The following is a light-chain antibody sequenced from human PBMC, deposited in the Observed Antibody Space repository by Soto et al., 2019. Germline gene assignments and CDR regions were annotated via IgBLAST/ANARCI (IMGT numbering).Light chain of an antibody. V-gene: IGKV3-20*01. CDR3: QQYGSSPYT. J-gene: IGKJ2*01. Sequence: EIVLTQSPGTLSLSPGERATLSCRASQSVSSSYLAWYQQKPGQAPRLLIYGASSRATGIPDRFSRSGSGTDFTLTISRLEPADFAVYYCQQYGSSPYTFGQGTKLEIK. CDR1: QSVSSSY. CDR2: GAS.